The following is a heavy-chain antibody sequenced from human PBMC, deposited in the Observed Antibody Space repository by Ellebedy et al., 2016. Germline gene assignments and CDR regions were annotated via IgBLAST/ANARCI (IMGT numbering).Heavy chain of an antibody. Sequence: GGSLRLXCTASGFTFSSYGMHWVRQAPGKGLEWVAVISYDGSNKYYADSVKGRFTISRDNSKNTLYLQMNSLRAEDTAVYYCAKELGYNWNLDYWGQGTLVTVSS. CDR3: AKELGYNWNLDY. J-gene: IGHJ4*02. CDR1: GFTFSSYG. V-gene: IGHV3-30*18. CDR2: ISYDGSNK. D-gene: IGHD1-20*01.